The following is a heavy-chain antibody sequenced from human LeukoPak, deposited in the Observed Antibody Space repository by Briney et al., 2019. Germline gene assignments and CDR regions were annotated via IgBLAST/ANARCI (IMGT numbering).Heavy chain of an antibody. J-gene: IGHJ5*02. CDR1: GFTFSSYW. CDR3: ARSRGSGSYNWFDP. Sequence: GGSLRLSCAASGFTFSSYWMHWVRHAPGKGLVWVSRINSDGSSTSYADSVKGRFTISRDNAKNTLYLQMNSLGAEDTAVYYCARSRGSGSYNWFDPWGQGTLVTVSS. V-gene: IGHV3-74*01. CDR2: INSDGSST. D-gene: IGHD3-10*01.